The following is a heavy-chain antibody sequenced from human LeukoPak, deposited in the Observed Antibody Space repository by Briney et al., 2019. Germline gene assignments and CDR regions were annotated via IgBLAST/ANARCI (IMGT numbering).Heavy chain of an antibody. D-gene: IGHD5-24*01. CDR2: TIPIFGTA. V-gene: IGHV1-69*01. CDR3: ARGGGYNHFDY. CDR1: GATFSGYA. Sequence: SVKVSCTASGATFSGYAISWVRQAPGQGLEWMGGTIPIFGTANYAPKFQGRVTITADESTSTAYMELSSLRSEDTAVYYCARGGGYNHFDYWGQGTLVTVSS. J-gene: IGHJ4*02.